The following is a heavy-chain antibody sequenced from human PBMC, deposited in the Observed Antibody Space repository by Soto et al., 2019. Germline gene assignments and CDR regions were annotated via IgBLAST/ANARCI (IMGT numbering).Heavy chain of an antibody. J-gene: IGHJ6*02. CDR2: INAGNGNT. V-gene: IGHV1-3*01. CDR1: GYTFTSYA. D-gene: IGHD6-13*01. Sequence: GASVKVSCKASGYTFTSYAMRWVRQAPGQRLEWMGWINAGNGNTKYSQKFQGRVTITRDTSASTAYMELSSLRSEDTAVYYCASASIAAAGTSSYYYYYGMDVWGQGTTVTVSS. CDR3: ASASIAAAGTSSYYYYYGMDV.